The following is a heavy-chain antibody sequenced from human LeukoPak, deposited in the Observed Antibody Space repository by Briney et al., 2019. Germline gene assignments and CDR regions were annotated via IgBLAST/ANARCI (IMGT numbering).Heavy chain of an antibody. CDR2: IYYSGST. CDR1: GGSISSYY. J-gene: IGHJ4*02. V-gene: IGHV4-59*08. Sequence: PSETLSLTCTVSGGSISSYYWSWIRQPPGKGLEWIGYIYYSGSTNYNPSLKSRVTISVDTSKNHFSLNLSSVTAADTAVYYCASHVVTTWGDYFDYWGQGTLVTDSS. CDR3: ASHVVTTWGDYFDY. D-gene: IGHD4-23*01.